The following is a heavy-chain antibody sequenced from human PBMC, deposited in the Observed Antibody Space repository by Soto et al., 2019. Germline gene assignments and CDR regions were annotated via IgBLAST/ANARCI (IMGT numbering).Heavy chain of an antibody. D-gene: IGHD6-6*01. V-gene: IGHV6-1*01. CDR2: TYYRSKWYN. CDR1: GDSVSSNSAA. J-gene: IGHJ6*02. CDR3: ARMGGYSSSSGHPGGLVYYGMDG. Sequence: SQTCSLTCAISGDSVSSNSAAWNWIRQSPSRGLEWLGRTYYRSKWYNDYAVSVKSRITINPDTSKNQFSLQLNSVTPEDTAVYYCARMGGYSSSSGHPGGLVYYGMDGWGQGTTVTVS.